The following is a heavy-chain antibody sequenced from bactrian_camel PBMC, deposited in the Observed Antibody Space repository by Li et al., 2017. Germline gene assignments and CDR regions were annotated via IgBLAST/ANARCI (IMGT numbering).Heavy chain of an antibody. CDR2: IDSNGNV. J-gene: IGHJ4*01. CDR1: GYTYSSHC. D-gene: IGHD1*01. V-gene: IGHV3S1*01. Sequence: VQLVESGGGSVQAGGSLRLSCAASGYTYSSHCMAWFRQAPGKEREGVAAIDSNGNVVYADFVKGRFTISLVNANDTMYLQMNNLQPEDTGMYYCAKDFVPLFTGITGGRADPGQGTQVTVS.